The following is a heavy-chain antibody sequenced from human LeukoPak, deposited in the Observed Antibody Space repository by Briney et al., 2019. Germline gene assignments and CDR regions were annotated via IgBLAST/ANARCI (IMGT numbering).Heavy chain of an antibody. D-gene: IGHD3-3*01. V-gene: IGHV3-23*01. CDR1: GFTFSSYA. Sequence: PGGSLRLSCAASGFTFSSYAMSWVRQAPGKGLEWVSAISGSGGSTYYADSVKGRFTISRDNSKNTLYPQMNSLRAEDTAVYYCKGGYYDLWSGYYALMDVWGKGTTVTVSS. CDR2: ISGSGGST. CDR3: KGGYYDLWSGYYALMDV. J-gene: IGHJ6*03.